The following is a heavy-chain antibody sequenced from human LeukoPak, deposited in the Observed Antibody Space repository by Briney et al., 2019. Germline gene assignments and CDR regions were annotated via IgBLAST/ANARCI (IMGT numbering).Heavy chain of an antibody. CDR2: INHRGDS. V-gene: IGHV4-34*01. CDR3: ARGPTISETGYFDY. CDR1: GGSFSTYY. D-gene: IGHD1-1*01. J-gene: IGHJ4*03. Sequence: SETLSLTCAVYGGSFSTYYWSWIRQSPGKGLEWIAEINHRGDSNYNPSVKSRVTISVDTSKSQFSLKVSSLTAADTAVYYCARGPTISETGYFDYWGQGTLVTVSS.